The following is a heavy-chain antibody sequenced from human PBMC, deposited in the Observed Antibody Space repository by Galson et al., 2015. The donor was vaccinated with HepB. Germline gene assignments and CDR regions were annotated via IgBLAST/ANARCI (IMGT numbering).Heavy chain of an antibody. CDR2: TYYRSKWLD. V-gene: IGHV6-1*01. CDR1: GDSVSNNRAA. CDR3: ARVTPGAGSYGSGTAFDI. Sequence: CAISGDSVSNNRAAWNWIRQSPSRGLEWLGRTYYRSKWLDDYAVSLKSRIIINPDTSKNQFSLQLNSVTPEDTAVYYCARVTPGAGSYGSGTAFDIWGQGTMVTVSS. D-gene: IGHD3-10*01. J-gene: IGHJ3*02.